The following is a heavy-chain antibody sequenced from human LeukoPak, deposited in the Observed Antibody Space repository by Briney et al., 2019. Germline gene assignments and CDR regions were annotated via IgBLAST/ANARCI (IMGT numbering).Heavy chain of an antibody. D-gene: IGHD1-26*01. CDR2: INPNSGGT. V-gene: IGHV1-2*04. Sequence: GASVTVSCKASGYTFTGYYMHWVRQAPGQGLEWMGWINPNSGGTNYAQKFQGWVTMTRDTSTSTVYMELSSLRSEDTAVYYCAGGVGARDYWGQGTLVTVSS. CDR1: GYTFTGYY. J-gene: IGHJ4*02. CDR3: AGGVGARDY.